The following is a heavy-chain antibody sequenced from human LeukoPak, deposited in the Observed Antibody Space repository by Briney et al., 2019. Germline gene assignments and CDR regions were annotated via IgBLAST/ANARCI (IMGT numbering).Heavy chain of an antibody. CDR1: GFTFSIYG. CDR3: AKGLTPHIVVVPAAIPDF. Sequence: GRSLRLSCVASGFTFSIYGMHSVCPAPGKGLERGTFIWFDGSNQYSADSVKGGFTISRDNSKNTLYLQMNSLRAEDTAVYYCAKGLTPHIVVVPAAIPDFWGQGTLVTVSS. V-gene: IGHV3-30*02. J-gene: IGHJ4*02. CDR2: IWFDGSNQ. D-gene: IGHD2-2*02.